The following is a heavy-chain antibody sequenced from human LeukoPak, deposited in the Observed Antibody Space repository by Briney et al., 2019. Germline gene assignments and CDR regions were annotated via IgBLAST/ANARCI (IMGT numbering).Heavy chain of an antibody. D-gene: IGHD3-10*01. CDR3: ARHRPLYGSGP. V-gene: IGHV4-34*01. Sequence: PSETLSLTCVVYGGSFSGYYWNWIRQPPGKGLEWIGEINHSGSTNYNPSLKSRVTISVDTSKNQFSLKLSSVTAADTAVYYCARHRPLYGSGPWGKGTTVTVSS. CDR2: INHSGST. CDR1: GGSFSGYY. J-gene: IGHJ6*04.